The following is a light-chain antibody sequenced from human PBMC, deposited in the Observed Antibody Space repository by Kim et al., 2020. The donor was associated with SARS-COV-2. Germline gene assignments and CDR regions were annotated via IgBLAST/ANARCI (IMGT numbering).Light chain of an antibody. Sequence: ASVGDRVTITCRASQDIGNDLGWYQQNAGRAPKRLIYGASNLQSGVPSRFSGSGSGTEFTLTINSLQPEDFATYFCIQHNNYPITFGQGTRLEIK. J-gene: IGKJ5*01. V-gene: IGKV1-17*01. CDR1: QDIGND. CDR2: GAS. CDR3: IQHNNYPIT.